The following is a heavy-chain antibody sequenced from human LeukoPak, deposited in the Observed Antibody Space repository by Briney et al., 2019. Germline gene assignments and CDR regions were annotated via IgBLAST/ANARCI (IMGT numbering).Heavy chain of an antibody. Sequence: GGSLRLSCAAFGFPLSSYAMSWVRQAPGKELEWVSATSSSDAGTYHADSVRGRFTISRDNSKNTLYLQMNSLRVEDAAVYYCARAPVTSCRGAYCYPFDYWGQGTLVTVSS. CDR2: TSSSDAGT. J-gene: IGHJ4*02. CDR1: GFPLSSYA. CDR3: ARAPVTSCRGAYCYPFDY. D-gene: IGHD2-21*01. V-gene: IGHV3-23*01.